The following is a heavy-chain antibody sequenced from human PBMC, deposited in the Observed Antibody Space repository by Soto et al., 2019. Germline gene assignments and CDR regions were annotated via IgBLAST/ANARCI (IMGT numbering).Heavy chain of an antibody. CDR3: ARGHGVIIGAMDV. D-gene: IGHD3-3*01. V-gene: IGHV1-18*01. CDR2: IRAYNIDT. Sequence: GSSVKVSCKSSGYRFETYAMRWVRQAPGQGLEWMGWIRAYNIDTYYAQKFQDRVTMTTDTSTGTAYMELRSLRSDDTAVYYCARGHGVIIGAMDVWGQGTTVTVSS. CDR1: GYRFETYA. J-gene: IGHJ6*02.